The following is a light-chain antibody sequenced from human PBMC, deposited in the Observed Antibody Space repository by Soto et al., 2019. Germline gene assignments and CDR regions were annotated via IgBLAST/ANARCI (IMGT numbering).Light chain of an antibody. V-gene: IGKV2-30*02. J-gene: IGKJ2*01. CDR1: QSLVHSDGVTY. CDR2: KVS. Sequence: VVMTQSPLSLTVSLGQPASISCRSSQSLVHSDGVTYMNWFHQRPGQSPRRLIYKVSNRDSGVPDRFSGSGSGTYFTLRISRVEADDVGVYYCLQTTHSLHSFGQGTKVDTK. CDR3: LQTTHSLHS.